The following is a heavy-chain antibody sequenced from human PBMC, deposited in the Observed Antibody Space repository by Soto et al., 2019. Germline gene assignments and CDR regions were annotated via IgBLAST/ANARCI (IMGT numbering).Heavy chain of an antibody. CDR1: GFTFSSYA. CDR3: AKGLHLRLGELGCFDY. J-gene: IGHJ4*02. Sequence: PGGSLRLSCAASGFTFSSYAMNWVRQAPRKGLEWVSGITGSGGATYYADSVKGRFTISRDNADNTMYLQMHSLTAEDTAVYYCAKGLHLRLGELGCFDYWGQGTLVTVSS. V-gene: IGHV3-23*01. D-gene: IGHD3-16*01. CDR2: ITGSGGAT.